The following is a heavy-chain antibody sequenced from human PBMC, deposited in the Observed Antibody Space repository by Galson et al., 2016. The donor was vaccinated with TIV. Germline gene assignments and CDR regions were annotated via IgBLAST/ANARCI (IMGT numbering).Heavy chain of an antibody. V-gene: IGHV5-51*01. CDR2: IYPGDSDT. D-gene: IGHD1-14*01. CDR1: GYIFTSYW. CDR3: ARAFKPQLSGAGAGHDGSDV. J-gene: IGHJ3*01. Sequence: QSGAEVKKPGESLKISCKGSGYIFTSYWVGWVRQMPGTGPEWMGIIYPGDSDTRYSPSFQGQVTISADKSINTAFLQWSTLKPSDTANYYGARAFKPQLSGAGAGHDGSDVWGQGTLVTVSS.